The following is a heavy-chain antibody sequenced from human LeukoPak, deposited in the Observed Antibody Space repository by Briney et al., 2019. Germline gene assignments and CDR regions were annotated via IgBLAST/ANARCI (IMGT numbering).Heavy chain of an antibody. CDR1: GFTFSDYY. Sequence: GGSLRLSCAASGFTFSDYYMSWIRQAPGKGLEWVSYISSSGSTIYYADSVKGRFTISRDNAKNSLYLQMNSLRAEDTAVYYCARSAPDSSSWYVPNWFDSWGQGTLVTVSS. D-gene: IGHD6-13*01. CDR3: ARSAPDSSSWYVPNWFDS. J-gene: IGHJ5*01. CDR2: ISSSGSTI. V-gene: IGHV3-11*04.